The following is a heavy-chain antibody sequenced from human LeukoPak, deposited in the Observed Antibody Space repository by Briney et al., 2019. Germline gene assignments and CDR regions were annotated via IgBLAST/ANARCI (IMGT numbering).Heavy chain of an antibody. CDR2: IYISGST. CDR3: ARGPPAAGLDY. CDR1: GGSISSYY. J-gene: IGHJ4*02. D-gene: IGHD6-13*01. V-gene: IGHV4-4*07. Sequence: PSETLSLTCTVSGGSISSYYWSWIRQPAGKGLEWIGRIYISGSTNYNPSLKSRVTMSVDTSKNQFSLKLSSVTAADTAVYYCARGPPAAGLDYWAREPWSPSPQ.